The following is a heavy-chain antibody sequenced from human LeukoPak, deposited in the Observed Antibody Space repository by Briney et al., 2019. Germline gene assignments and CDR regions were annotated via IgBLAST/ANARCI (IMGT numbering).Heavy chain of an antibody. CDR1: GFTFSSYS. CDR2: IRSSSTYI. D-gene: IGHD2-2*01. V-gene: IGHV3-21*01. J-gene: IGHJ4*02. CDR3: ARDGACSSASCQNFDY. Sequence: PGGSLRLSCAASGFTFSSYSMNWVRQAPGKGLEWVSFIRSSSTYISYADSVKGRFTISRDNANNSLYLQMNSLRAEDTAVYYCARDGACSSASCQNFDYWGQGTLVTVSS.